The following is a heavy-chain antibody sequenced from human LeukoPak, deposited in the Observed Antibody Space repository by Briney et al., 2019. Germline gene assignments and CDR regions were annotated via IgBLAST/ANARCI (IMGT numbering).Heavy chain of an antibody. CDR2: IIPIFGTA. D-gene: IGHD4-17*01. CDR1: GGTFSSYA. V-gene: IGHV1-69*01. Sequence: SVKVSCKASGGTFSSYAISRVRQAPGQGLEWMGGIIPIFGTANYAQKFQGRVTITADESTSTAYMELSSLRSEDTAVYYCARDRVYGDYLYYFDYWGQGTLVTVSS. J-gene: IGHJ4*02. CDR3: ARDRVYGDYLYYFDY.